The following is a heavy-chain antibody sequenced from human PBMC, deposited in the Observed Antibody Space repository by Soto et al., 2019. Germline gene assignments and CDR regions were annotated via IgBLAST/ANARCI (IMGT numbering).Heavy chain of an antibody. CDR1: GFPLEKYG. J-gene: IGHJ3*02. V-gene: IGHV3-21*04. Sequence: PGWSLRLSCAVSGFPLEKYGMNWVRQAPGKGLEWVSSISFSGDYIYYADSVKGRFTISRDNSKNTLYLQMNSLRAEDTAVYYCARASKGTIYSPHAFDIWGQGTMVTVS. CDR2: ISFSGDYI. D-gene: IGHD2-21*01. CDR3: ARASKGTIYSPHAFDI.